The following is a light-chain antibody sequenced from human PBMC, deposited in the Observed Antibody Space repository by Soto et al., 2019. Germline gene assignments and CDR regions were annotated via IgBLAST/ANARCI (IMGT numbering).Light chain of an antibody. CDR2: DVS. V-gene: IGLV2-14*01. CDR3: SSYTTTSTLYV. Sequence: SVLTQPASGSGSLGQSITISCTGTSSEVGAYNYVSWYQQHPGKAPKLMIYDVSNRPSGVSNRFSGSKSGNTASLTISGLQAEDEADYYCSSYTTTSTLYVFGTGTKVTVL. J-gene: IGLJ1*01. CDR1: SSEVGAYNY.